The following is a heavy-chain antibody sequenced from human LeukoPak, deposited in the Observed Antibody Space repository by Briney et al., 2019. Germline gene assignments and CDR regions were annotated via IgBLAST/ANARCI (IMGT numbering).Heavy chain of an antibody. CDR2: INTYNDNT. Sequence: GASVKVSCKASGYTFTTLGISWVRQAPGQGLEWMGWINTYNDNTKYAQKFQDRITVTADTSTSTVYMDLSSLRSDDTAVYYCAREYCLGGKCWDPDYRGQGTLVTVSS. CDR3: AREYCLGGKCWDPDY. J-gene: IGHJ4*02. V-gene: IGHV1-18*01. D-gene: IGHD2-15*01. CDR1: GYTFTTLG.